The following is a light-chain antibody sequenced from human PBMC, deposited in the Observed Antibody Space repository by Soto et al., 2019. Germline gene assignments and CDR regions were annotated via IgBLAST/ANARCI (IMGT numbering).Light chain of an antibody. V-gene: IGKV1-39*01. CDR3: QQSYSPPPVT. CDR1: QALSNY. Sequence: DIQLTQSPSFLSASVGDTVTITCRASQALSNYLAWYQQKPGKAPKLLIYAAASLQSGVPSRFSGSGSGTDFTLTISSLQPEDFATYYCQQSYSPPPVTFGQGTRLEIK. J-gene: IGKJ5*01. CDR2: AAA.